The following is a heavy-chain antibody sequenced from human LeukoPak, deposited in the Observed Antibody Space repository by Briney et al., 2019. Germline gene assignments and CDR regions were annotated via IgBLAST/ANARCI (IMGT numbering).Heavy chain of an antibody. CDR2: IKQDGSEK. J-gene: IGHJ6*03. Sequence: GGSLRLSCAASGFTFSSYWMSWVRQAPGKGLEWVANIKQDGSEKYYVDSVKGRFTISRDNAKNSLYLQMNSLRAEDTAVYYCARDLITMVRGVISYYYYYMDVWGKGTTVTISS. V-gene: IGHV3-7*01. D-gene: IGHD3-10*01. CDR1: GFTFSSYW. CDR3: ARDLITMVRGVISYYYYYMDV.